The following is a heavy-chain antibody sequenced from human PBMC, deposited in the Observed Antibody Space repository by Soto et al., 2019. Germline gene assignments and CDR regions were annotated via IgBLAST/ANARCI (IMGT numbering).Heavy chain of an antibody. V-gene: IGHV1-3*01. J-gene: IGHJ4*02. CDR2: INAGNGNT. CDR1: GYTFTSYA. Sequence: ASVKVSCKASGYTFTSYAMHWVRQAPGQRLEWMGWINAGNGNTKYSQKFQGRVTITGDTSASTAYMELSSLRSEDTAVYYCARGLLGFGTSPTSPPLLDHGGQETLGTVPS. CDR3: ARGLLGFGTSPTSPPLLDH. D-gene: IGHD2-8*01.